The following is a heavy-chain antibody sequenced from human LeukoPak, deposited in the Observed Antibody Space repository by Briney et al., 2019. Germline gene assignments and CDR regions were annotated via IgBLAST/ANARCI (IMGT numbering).Heavy chain of an antibody. Sequence: VASVKVSCKASGYTFTSYDINWVRQATGQGLEWMGWMNPNSGNTGYAQKFQGRVTMTRNTSICTAYMELSSLRSEDTAVYYCARYSVLRYFDDDAFDIWGQGTMVTVSS. CDR1: GYTFTSYD. CDR3: ARYSVLRYFDDDAFDI. J-gene: IGHJ3*02. CDR2: MNPNSGNT. D-gene: IGHD3-9*01. V-gene: IGHV1-8*01.